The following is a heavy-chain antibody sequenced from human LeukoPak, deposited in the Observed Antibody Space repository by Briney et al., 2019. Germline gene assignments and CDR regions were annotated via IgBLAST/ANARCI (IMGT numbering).Heavy chain of an antibody. CDR3: AKDASEMATCDY. J-gene: IGHJ4*02. V-gene: IGHV3-23*01. Sequence: PPGSLRLSCAASGFTFTTYAISWVRHPPGKGLDWVSAISGSGTSTYYADCVKGRITIYRDHCKNTLYLQMNSLRVEDTTVYYCAKDASEMATCDYWGQGTLVTVSS. CDR1: GFTFTTYA. CDR2: ISGSGTST. D-gene: IGHD5-24*01.